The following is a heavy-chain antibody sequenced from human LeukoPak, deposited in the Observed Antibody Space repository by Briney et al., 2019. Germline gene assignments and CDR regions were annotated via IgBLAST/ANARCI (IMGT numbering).Heavy chain of an antibody. CDR2: IYHSGST. Sequence: SQTLSLTCAVSGGSISSGGYYWSWIRQPPGKGLEWIGYIYHSGSTYYNPSLKSRVTISVDRSKNQFSLKLSSVTAADTAVYYCAKINPRYQLRAGDFDYWGQGTLVTVSS. CDR1: GGSISSGGYY. V-gene: IGHV4-30-2*01. CDR3: AKINPRYQLRAGDFDY. D-gene: IGHD2-2*01. J-gene: IGHJ4*02.